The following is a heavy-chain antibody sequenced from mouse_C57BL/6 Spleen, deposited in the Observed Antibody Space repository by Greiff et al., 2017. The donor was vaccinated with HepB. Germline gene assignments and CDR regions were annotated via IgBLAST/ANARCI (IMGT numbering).Heavy chain of an antibody. Sequence: QVQLQQPGAELVRPGSSVKLSCKASGYTFTSYWMHWVKQRPIQGLEWIGNIDPSDSETHYNQKFKDKATLTVDKSSSTAYMQLSRLTSEDSAVDSCARGYYYGGSYWYFDVWGTGTTVTVSA. J-gene: IGHJ1*03. D-gene: IGHD1-1*01. CDR3: ARGYYYGGSYWYFDV. CDR1: GYTFTSYW. CDR2: IDPSDSET. V-gene: IGHV1-52*01.